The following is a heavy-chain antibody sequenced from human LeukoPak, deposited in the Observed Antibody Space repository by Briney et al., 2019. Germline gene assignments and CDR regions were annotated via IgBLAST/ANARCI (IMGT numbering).Heavy chain of an antibody. CDR2: IIHILGIA. D-gene: IGHD3-22*01. Sequence: ASVKVSCKASGGTFSSYAISWVRQAPGQGLEWMGRIIHILGIANYAQKFQGRVTITADKSTSIAYMALSSLRSEDTAVYYCAREEAYYYDSSGYWYFDYWGQGTLVTVSS. V-gene: IGHV1-69*04. J-gene: IGHJ4*02. CDR1: GGTFSSYA. CDR3: AREEAYYYDSSGYWYFDY.